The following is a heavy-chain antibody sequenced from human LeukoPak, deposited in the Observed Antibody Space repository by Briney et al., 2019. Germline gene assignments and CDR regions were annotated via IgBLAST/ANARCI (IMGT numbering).Heavy chain of an antibody. J-gene: IGHJ4*02. D-gene: IGHD3-22*01. CDR2: ISWNSGGI. Sequence: GGSLRLSCAASGFTFDDYAMHWVRQVPGKGLEWVSGISWNSGGIGYADSVKGRFTISRDNVKNSLYLQMNSLRAEDTALYYCAKVFYDSSGYYYFDYWGQGTLVTVSS. CDR3: AKVFYDSSGYYYFDY. V-gene: IGHV3-9*01. CDR1: GFTFDDYA.